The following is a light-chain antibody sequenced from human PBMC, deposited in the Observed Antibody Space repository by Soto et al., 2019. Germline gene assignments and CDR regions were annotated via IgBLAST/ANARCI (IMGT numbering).Light chain of an antibody. J-gene: IGKJ1*01. CDR3: QQRSNWPWT. CDR2: DAS. CDR1: PSVSSY. Sequence: EIVLTQSPATLSLSPGERATLSCRASPSVSSYLAWYQQKAGQAPRLLIYDASNRATGIPARFSGSGSGTDFTLTIRRLEPEDFAVYYSQQRSNWPWTFGKGTKVEIK. V-gene: IGKV3-11*01.